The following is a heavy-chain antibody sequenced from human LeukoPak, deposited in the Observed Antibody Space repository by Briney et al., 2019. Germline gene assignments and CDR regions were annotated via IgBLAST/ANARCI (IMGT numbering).Heavy chain of an antibody. CDR1: GGSISSYY. CDR3: ARAGGYSYGYYYFDY. Sequence: SETLSLTCTVSGGSISSYYWSWIRQPPGKGLEWIGYIYYSGSTNHNPSLKSRVTISVDTSKNQFSLKLSSVTAADTAVYYCARAGGYSYGYYYFDYWGQGTLVTVSS. J-gene: IGHJ4*02. D-gene: IGHD5-18*01. CDR2: IYYSGST. V-gene: IGHV4-59*01.